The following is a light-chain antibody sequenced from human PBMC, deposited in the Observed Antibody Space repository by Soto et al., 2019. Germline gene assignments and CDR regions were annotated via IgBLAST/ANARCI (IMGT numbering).Light chain of an antibody. J-gene: IGKJ1*01. CDR2: DAS. Sequence: DIQMTQSPSSLSASVGDRVTITCQASQDISNYLNWYQQKLGKAPKLLIHDASILGAGVPSRFSGGGSGTEFNFSITSLQPEDVAPYYCQHYDNIRWTFGQGTKVDIK. CDR3: QHYDNIRWT. V-gene: IGKV1-33*01. CDR1: QDISNY.